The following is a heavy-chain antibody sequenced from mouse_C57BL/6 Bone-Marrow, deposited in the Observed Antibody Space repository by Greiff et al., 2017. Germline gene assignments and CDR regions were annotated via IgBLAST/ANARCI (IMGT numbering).Heavy chain of an antibody. CDR3: AFPGHAMDY. Sequence: DVMLVESGGGLVKPGGSLKLSCAASGFTFSDYGMHWVRQAPEKGLEWVAYISSGSSTIYYADTVKGRFTISRDNAKNTLFLQMTSLRSEDTAMYYCAFPGHAMDYWGQGTSVTVSS. CDR2: ISSGSSTI. J-gene: IGHJ4*01. CDR1: GFTFSDYG. D-gene: IGHD3-3*01. V-gene: IGHV5-17*01.